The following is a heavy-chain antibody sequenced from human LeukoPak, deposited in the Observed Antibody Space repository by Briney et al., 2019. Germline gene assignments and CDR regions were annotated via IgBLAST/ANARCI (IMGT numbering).Heavy chain of an antibody. Sequence: SETLSLTCTVSGGSISGYYWSWIRQPPGKGLEWIGYIYYSGSTNYNPSLKSRVTISVDTSKNQLSLKLGSVTAADTAVYYCAGYSSGRQPVYWGQGTLVTVSS. D-gene: IGHD6-19*01. CDR3: AGYSSGRQPVY. CDR2: IYYSGST. V-gene: IGHV4-59*01. J-gene: IGHJ4*02. CDR1: GGSISGYY.